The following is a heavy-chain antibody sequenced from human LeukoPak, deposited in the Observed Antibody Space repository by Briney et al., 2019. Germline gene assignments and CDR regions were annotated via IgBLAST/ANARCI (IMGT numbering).Heavy chain of an antibody. J-gene: IGHJ4*02. CDR3: ASLSGYSSGLGDFDY. CDR1: GFTFNSFA. D-gene: IGHD3-22*01. V-gene: IGHV3-30*02. CDR2: IQSDGSDK. Sequence: GGSLRLSCAASGFTFNSFAMHWVRQAPGKGLEHLAFIQSDGSDKYYADSVKGRFTISRDNSKNTLYLQMNGLRAEDTAVYYCASLSGYSSGLGDFDYWGQGTLVTVSS.